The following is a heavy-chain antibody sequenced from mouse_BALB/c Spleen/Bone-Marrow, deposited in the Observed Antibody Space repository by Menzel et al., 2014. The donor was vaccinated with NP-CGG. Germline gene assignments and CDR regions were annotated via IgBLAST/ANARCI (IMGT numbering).Heavy chain of an antibody. CDR3: ARDSFLITRALDY. CDR2: IWGDGST. D-gene: IGHD2-4*01. V-gene: IGHV2-6-7*01. J-gene: IGHJ4*01. Sequence: VKVVESGPGLVSPSQRLSIPCTVSGFSLTGYGVSWVRQPPGKGLEWLGMIWGDGSTDYNSALKSRLSINKDNSKSQVFLKMNSLQTDDTARYYCARDSFLITRALDYWGQGTSVTVSS. CDR1: GFSLTGYG.